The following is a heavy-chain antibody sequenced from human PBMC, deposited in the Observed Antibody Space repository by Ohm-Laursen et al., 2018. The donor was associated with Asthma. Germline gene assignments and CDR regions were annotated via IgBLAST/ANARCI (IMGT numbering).Heavy chain of an antibody. J-gene: IGHJ1*01. CDR3: ARIGPEWELPGREYSLHH. D-gene: IGHD1-26*01. CDR1: GYTFSRYS. CDR2: INTASTFI. Sequence: GSLRLSCTASGYTFSRYSIHWVRQVPGKGLEWVASINTASTFIYYADSVRGRFTTSRDNARNSVYLQMNSLRAEDTALYYCARIGPEWELPGREYSLHHWGEGTLVTVSS. V-gene: IGHV3-21*01.